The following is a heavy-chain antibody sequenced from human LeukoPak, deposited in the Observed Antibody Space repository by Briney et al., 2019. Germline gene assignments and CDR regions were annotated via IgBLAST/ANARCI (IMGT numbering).Heavy chain of an antibody. Sequence: GASVKVSCKASGYTFISYGISWVRQAPGQGLEWMGWISAYNGNTNYAQKLQGRVTMTTDTSTSTAYMELSSLRSEDTAVYYCAPLVKIDPIAVAATNYFDYWGQGTLVTVSS. V-gene: IGHV1-18*01. J-gene: IGHJ4*02. CDR3: APLVKIDPIAVAATNYFDY. D-gene: IGHD6-19*01. CDR2: ISAYNGNT. CDR1: GYTFISYG.